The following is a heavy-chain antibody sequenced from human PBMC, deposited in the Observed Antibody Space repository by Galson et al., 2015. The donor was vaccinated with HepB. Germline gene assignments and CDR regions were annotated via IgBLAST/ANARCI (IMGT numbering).Heavy chain of an antibody. Sequence: SETLSLTCTVSGGSIGSYYWSWIRQPPGKGLEWIGYIYYSGSTNYNPSLKSRVTISVDTSKNQFSLKLSSVTAADTAVYYCATLPTPGFDDAFDIWGQGTMVTVSS. CDR3: ATLPTPGFDDAFDI. J-gene: IGHJ3*02. V-gene: IGHV4-59*08. D-gene: IGHD3-10*01. CDR1: GGSIGSYY. CDR2: IYYSGST.